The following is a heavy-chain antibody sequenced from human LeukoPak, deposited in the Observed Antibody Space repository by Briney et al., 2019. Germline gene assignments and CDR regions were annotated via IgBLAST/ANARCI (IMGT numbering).Heavy chain of an antibody. CDR2: IYYSGST. J-gene: IGHJ4*02. CDR3: AREFSGCDY. D-gene: IGHD6-19*01. V-gene: IGHV4-59*12. CDR1: GGSISSYY. Sequence: PSETLSLTCTVSGGSISSYYWSWIRQPPGKGLEWIGYIYYSGSTNYNPSLKSRVTISVDTSKNQFSLKLSSVTAADTAVYYCAREFSGCDYWGQGTLVTVSS.